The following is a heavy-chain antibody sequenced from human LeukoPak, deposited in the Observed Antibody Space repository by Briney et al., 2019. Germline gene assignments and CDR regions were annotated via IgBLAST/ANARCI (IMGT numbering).Heavy chain of an antibody. J-gene: IGHJ4*02. D-gene: IGHD6-19*01. Sequence: GASVKVSCKASGYTFTSYGLSWVRQAPGQGLEWMGWISAYNGNTNYAQKLQGRVTMTTDTSTSTAYMELRSLRSDDAAVYFCARGSSGWSWDYWGQGTLVTVSS. V-gene: IGHV1-18*01. CDR1: GYTFTSYG. CDR2: ISAYNGNT. CDR3: ARGSSGWSWDY.